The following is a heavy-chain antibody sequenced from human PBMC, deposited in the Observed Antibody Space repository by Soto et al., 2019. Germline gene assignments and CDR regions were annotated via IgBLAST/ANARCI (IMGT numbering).Heavy chain of an antibody. CDR3: ARAAVGSDYYGYYYGMDV. J-gene: IGHJ6*02. Sequence: VQLVQSGAEVKKPGSSVKVSCKASGDAFSTHAISWVRQAPGQGLEWLGGIIPTLGTPNYAQKFQGRVTVTADEYTITAYMELSRLTSEDTAVYYCARAAVGSDYYGYYYGMDVWGQGTAVNV. D-gene: IGHD3-3*01. V-gene: IGHV1-69*01. CDR2: IIPTLGTP. CDR1: GDAFSTHA.